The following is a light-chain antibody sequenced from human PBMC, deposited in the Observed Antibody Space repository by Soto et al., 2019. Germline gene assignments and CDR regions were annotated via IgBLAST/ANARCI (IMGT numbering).Light chain of an antibody. CDR3: QQYSSSPYT. CDR1: QSVSSY. J-gene: IGKJ2*01. Sequence: EIVLTQSPGTLSLSPGERVSLSCRASQSVSSYLAWYQQKPGQAPRLVIYAASNRATGIPDRLSGSGSGTDFTLTISGLEPEDFAVYYCQQYSSSPYTFGQGTKLEIK. V-gene: IGKV3-20*01. CDR2: AAS.